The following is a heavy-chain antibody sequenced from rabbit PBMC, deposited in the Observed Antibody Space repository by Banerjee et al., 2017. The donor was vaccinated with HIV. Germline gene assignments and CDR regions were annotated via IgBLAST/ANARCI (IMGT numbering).Heavy chain of an antibody. D-gene: IGHD1-1*01. J-gene: IGHJ4*01. CDR3: ARWGSVNTYWQYNL. CDR1: GFSFSSSYW. V-gene: IGHV1S45*01. CDR2: INTGSGSA. Sequence: QEQLEESGGDLVKPGASLTLTCKASGFSFSSSYWICWVRQAPGKGLEWIACINTGSGSAYYASWAKGRFTISKTSSTTVTLQMTSLTAADTAAYFCARWGSVNTYWQYNLWGPGTLVTVS.